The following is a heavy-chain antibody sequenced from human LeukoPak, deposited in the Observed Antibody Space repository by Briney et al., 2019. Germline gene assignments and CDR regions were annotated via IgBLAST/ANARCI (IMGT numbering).Heavy chain of an antibody. V-gene: IGHV4-39*07. CDR1: GGSISSSSYY. CDR3: AIQDTAMVRSGY. Sequence: SETLSLTCTVSGGSISSSSYYWGWIRQPPGTGLEWIGSIYYSGSTNYNPSLKSRVTISVDTSKNQFSLKLSSVTAADTAVYYCAIQDTAMVRSGYWGQGTLVTVSS. J-gene: IGHJ4*02. D-gene: IGHD5-18*01. CDR2: IYYSGST.